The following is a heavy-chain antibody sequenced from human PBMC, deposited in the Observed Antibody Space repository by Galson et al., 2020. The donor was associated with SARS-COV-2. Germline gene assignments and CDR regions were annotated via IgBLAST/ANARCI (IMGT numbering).Heavy chain of an antibody. CDR1: GFTFSDYY. CDR3: ARFSWRYYYYGMDV. V-gene: IGHV3-11*01. CDR2: ISSSGSTI. D-gene: IGHD1-1*01. J-gene: IGHJ6*02. Sequence: TGGSLRLSCAASGFTFSDYYMSWIRQAPGKGLEWVSYISSSGSTIYYADSVKGRFTISRDNAKNSLYLQMNSLRAEDTAVYCCARFSWRYYYYGMDVWGQGTTVTVSS.